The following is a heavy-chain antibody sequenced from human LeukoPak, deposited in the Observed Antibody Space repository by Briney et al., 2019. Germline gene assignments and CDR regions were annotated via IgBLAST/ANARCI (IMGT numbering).Heavy chain of an antibody. CDR2: IYHSGNT. J-gene: IGHJ4*02. D-gene: IGHD1-1*01. V-gene: IGHV4-31*03. CDR1: GVSISSGGYY. Sequence: SETLSLTCTVSGVSISSGGYYWTWIRQRPGEALEWIGYIYHSGNTYYNPSLMSRIVLSVDTSKSQFSLNVTSVTAADTALYYCARVRKLPLEWDLIDFWGQGTLVTV. CDR3: ARVRKLPLEWDLIDF.